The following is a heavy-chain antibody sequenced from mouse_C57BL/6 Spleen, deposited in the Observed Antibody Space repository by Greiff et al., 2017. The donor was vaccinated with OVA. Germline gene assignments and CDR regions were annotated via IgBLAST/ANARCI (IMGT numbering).Heavy chain of an antibody. D-gene: IGHD2-4*01. CDR1: GYAFSSSW. J-gene: IGHJ4*01. V-gene: IGHV1-82*01. CDR2: IYPGDGDT. Sequence: QVQLQQSGPELVKPGASVKISCKASGYAFSSSWMNWVKQRPGKGLEWIGRIYPGDGDTNYNGKFKGKATLTADKSSSTAYMQLSSLTSEDSAVYFCARRGYDYDGDAMDYWGQGTSVTVSS. CDR3: ARRGYDYDGDAMDY.